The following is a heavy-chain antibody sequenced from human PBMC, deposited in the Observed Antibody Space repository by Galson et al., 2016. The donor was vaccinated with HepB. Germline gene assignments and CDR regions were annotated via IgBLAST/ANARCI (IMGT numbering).Heavy chain of an antibody. D-gene: IGHD4-23*01. Sequence: SETLSLTCSVSGGSVSNGSYYWSWIRQPPGKGLEWIGYIYYSGSTNHNPSLKSRVTFSVDTPKNQFSLTLSSVTAADTAVYYCARGDYGGNLHVFDYWGQGTLVTVSS. CDR1: GGSVSNGSYY. CDR3: ARGDYGGNLHVFDY. CDR2: IYYSGST. V-gene: IGHV4-61*01. J-gene: IGHJ4*02.